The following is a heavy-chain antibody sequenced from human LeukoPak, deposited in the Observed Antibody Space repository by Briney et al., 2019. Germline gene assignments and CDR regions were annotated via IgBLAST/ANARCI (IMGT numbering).Heavy chain of an antibody. CDR3: ARWRGSTSERSDY. CDR1: GFTFSDYW. CDR2: IKQDGSAK. J-gene: IGHJ4*02. V-gene: IGHV3-7*01. D-gene: IGHD2-2*01. Sequence: GGSLRLSCTASGFTFSDYWMSWVRQAPGKGLEWVANIKQDGSAKYYVDFVKGRFTISRDNAKNSLYLQMDSLRVEDTATYYCARWRGSTSERSDYWGQGTLVTVSS.